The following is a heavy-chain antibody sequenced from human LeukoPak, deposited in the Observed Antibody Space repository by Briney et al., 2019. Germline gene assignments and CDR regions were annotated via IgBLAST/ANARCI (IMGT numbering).Heavy chain of an antibody. Sequence: SETLSLTCTVSGGSISSYYWSWIRQPPGKGLEWIGYIYYSGSTDYNPSLKSRVTISVDTSKTQFSVKLNSVTAADTAVYYCAAGYTYGTDVFDIWGQGTMVTVSS. V-gene: IGHV4-59*01. CDR2: IYYSGST. CDR3: AAGYTYGTDVFDI. D-gene: IGHD5-18*01. CDR1: GGSISSYY. J-gene: IGHJ3*02.